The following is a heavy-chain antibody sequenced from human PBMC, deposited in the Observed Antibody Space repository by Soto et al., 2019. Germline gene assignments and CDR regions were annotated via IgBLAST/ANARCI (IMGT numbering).Heavy chain of an antibody. D-gene: IGHD5-18*01. CDR3: ARVSTASVDTAMVTGSADRYFDY. V-gene: IGHV4-30-4*01. J-gene: IGHJ4*02. Sequence: LSLTCTVSGGSISSGDYYWSWIRQPPGKGLEWIGYIYYSGSTYYNPSLKSRVTISVDTSKNQFSLKLSSVTAADTAVYYCARVSTASVDTAMVTGSADRYFDYWGQGTLVTVSS. CDR1: GGSISSGDYY. CDR2: IYYSGST.